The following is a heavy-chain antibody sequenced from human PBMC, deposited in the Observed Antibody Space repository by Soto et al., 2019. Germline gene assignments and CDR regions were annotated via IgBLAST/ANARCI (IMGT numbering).Heavy chain of an antibody. J-gene: IGHJ6*02. CDR1: GYTFTRYG. V-gene: IGHV1-18*01. Sequence: ASVKVSCKASGYTFTRYGISWVRQAPGQGLEWMGWISAYNGNTKYAQNLKGRVTMTTGTSTTTAHMELRSLTSDDTAVYYCARLAHQLARYYGMDVWGQGTTVTVSS. D-gene: IGHD2-2*01. CDR2: ISAYNGNT. CDR3: ARLAHQLARYYGMDV.